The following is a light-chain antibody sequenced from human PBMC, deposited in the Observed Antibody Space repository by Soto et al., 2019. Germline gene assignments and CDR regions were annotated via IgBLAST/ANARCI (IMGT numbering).Light chain of an antibody. CDR1: QSISAY. CDR3: QESYSTPSVT. V-gene: IGKV1-39*01. J-gene: IGKJ3*01. CDR2: AAS. Sequence: DIQMTQSPSSMSASVGDRVTITCRASQSISAYLNWYQQKPGKAPKLLIYAASSLQSGVPSRFSGSGSGTDFTLTISSLPPEDFATYYCQESYSTPSVTFGPGNKVDIK.